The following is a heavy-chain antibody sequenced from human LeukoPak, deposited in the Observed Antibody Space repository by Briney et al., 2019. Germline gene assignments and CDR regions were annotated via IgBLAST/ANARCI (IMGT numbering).Heavy chain of an antibody. CDR2: IYHSGST. V-gene: IGHV4-30-2*01. Sequence: SETLSLTCTVSGGSISSGGYYWSWIRQPPGKGLEWIGYIYHSGSTYYNPSLKSRVTISVDRSKNQFSLKLSSVTAADTAVYCGARGGKNGNWGLDSWGQGTLVTVPP. D-gene: IGHD7-27*01. CDR1: GGSISSGGYY. CDR3: ARGGKNGNWGLDS. J-gene: IGHJ4*02.